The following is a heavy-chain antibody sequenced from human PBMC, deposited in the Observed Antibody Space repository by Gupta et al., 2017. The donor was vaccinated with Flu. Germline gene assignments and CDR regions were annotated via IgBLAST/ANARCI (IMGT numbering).Heavy chain of an antibody. Sequence: GKGLEWVSGISGSGRSTYYADSVKGRFTISRDNSKNTLYLQMNSLRAEDTAVYYGAKGSPVVGSIAVAVYCDYWGQGTLGTVSS. CDR2: ISGSGRST. CDR3: AKGSPVVGSIAVAVYCDY. J-gene: IGHJ4*02. D-gene: IGHD6-19*01. V-gene: IGHV3-23*01.